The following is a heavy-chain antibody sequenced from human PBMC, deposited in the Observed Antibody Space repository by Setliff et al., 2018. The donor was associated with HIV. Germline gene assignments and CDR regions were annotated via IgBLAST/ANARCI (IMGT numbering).Heavy chain of an antibody. V-gene: IGHV4-39*07. CDR2: ISYSGTT. Sequence: SETLSLTCTVSGDYISSGGYYWSWIRQHPGKGLECVGLISYSGTTYYNPSLKSRVTISPDASKNQFSLRLSSVTAADTAVYYCATQPGYYDILTGYPKGWFDPWGQGTLVTVSS. CDR3: ATQPGYYDILTGYPKGWFDP. J-gene: IGHJ5*02. CDR1: GDYISSGGYY. D-gene: IGHD3-9*01.